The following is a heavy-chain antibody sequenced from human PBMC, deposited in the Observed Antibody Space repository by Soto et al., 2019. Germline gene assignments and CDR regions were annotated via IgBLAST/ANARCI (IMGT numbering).Heavy chain of an antibody. CDR2: IYYSGYT. CDR3: ARHNGPLYVGYYYDMDV. J-gene: IGHJ6*02. CDR1: GRTISNSSYH. Sequence: SDSLSPTSICSGRTISNSSYHRRWILHPPGKRLEWIGSIYYSGYTYYNQSLKSRVTKSVDTSKNHFSLKLSSVTAADTAVYYCARHNGPLYVGYYYDMDVWGQGTTVTVS. D-gene: IGHD3-16*01. V-gene: IGHV4-39*01.